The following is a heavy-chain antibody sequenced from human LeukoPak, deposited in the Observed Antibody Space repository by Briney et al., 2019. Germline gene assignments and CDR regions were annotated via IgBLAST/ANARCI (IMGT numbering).Heavy chain of an antibody. CDR3: TTDGYSSSFTVY. Sequence: PGGSLRLSCAASGVTLNTAWMSWVCQAPGKGLEWVGRIKSKTDGGTSDYAAPVKGRFTISRDDSKNTLYLQMNSLKTEDTAVYYCTTDGYSSSFTVYWGQGTLVTVSP. D-gene: IGHD6-13*01. V-gene: IGHV3-15*01. CDR1: GVTLNTAW. J-gene: IGHJ4*02. CDR2: IKSKTDGGTS.